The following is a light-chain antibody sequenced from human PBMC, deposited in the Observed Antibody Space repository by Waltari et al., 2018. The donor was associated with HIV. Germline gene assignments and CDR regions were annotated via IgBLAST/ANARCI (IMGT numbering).Light chain of an antibody. CDR3: QQYNIRPRGNT. CDR1: PGVGSN. V-gene: IGKV3-15*01. J-gene: IGKJ2*01. Sequence: DIVMTQSPAILSVSPGERVTLSCRASPGVGSNLACSQQKVGQAPRLLIYGAATRAAEIPVRFSGSGSGTDFTLTIDSLQSEDFATYYCQQYNIRPRGNTFGQGTKLQIK. CDR2: GAA.